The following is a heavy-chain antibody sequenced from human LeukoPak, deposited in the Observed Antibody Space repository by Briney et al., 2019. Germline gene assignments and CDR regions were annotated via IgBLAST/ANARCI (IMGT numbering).Heavy chain of an antibody. Sequence: SETLSLTCTVSGGSISSGDYYWSWIRQPPGKGLEWIGYIYYSGSTYYDPSLKSRVTISVDTSKNQFSLKLSSVTAADTAVYYCARGAMVRGVIHYYYGMDVWGQGTTVTVSS. D-gene: IGHD3-10*01. CDR1: GGSISSGDYY. V-gene: IGHV4-30-4*01. CDR2: IYYSGST. J-gene: IGHJ6*02. CDR3: ARGAMVRGVIHYYYGMDV.